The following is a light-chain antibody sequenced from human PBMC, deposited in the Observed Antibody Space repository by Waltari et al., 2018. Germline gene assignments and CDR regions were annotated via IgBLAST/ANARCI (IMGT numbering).Light chain of an antibody. CDR1: QSVLNRDTKKSY. CDR2: WAS. V-gene: IGKV4-1*01. CDR3: QQYYSTVT. Sequence: DIVMTQSLDYLAVSLGERATINCRSSQSVLNRDTKKSYLAWYQQKSGQTPKLLIYWASTRESGVPDRFSGSGSGTDFTLTITSLQAEDVAVYYCQQYYSTVTFGGGTKVEIK. J-gene: IGKJ4*01.